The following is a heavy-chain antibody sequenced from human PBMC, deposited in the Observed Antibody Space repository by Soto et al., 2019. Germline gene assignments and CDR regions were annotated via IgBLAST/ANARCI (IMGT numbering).Heavy chain of an antibody. V-gene: IGHV3-33*01. CDR1: GFTFSSYD. CDR2: IWYDGSNK. J-gene: IGHJ3*02. D-gene: IGHD3-22*01. Sequence: GGSLRLSCAASGFTFSSYDMHWVRQAPGKGLEWVAVIWYDGSNKYYADTVKGRFTISRDNSKNTLYLQMNSLRAEDTAVYYCARDSGLPGITMIVVAPDIWGQGTMVTVSS. CDR3: ARDSGLPGITMIVVAPDI.